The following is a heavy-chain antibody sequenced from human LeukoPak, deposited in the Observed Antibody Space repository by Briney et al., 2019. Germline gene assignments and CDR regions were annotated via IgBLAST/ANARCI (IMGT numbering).Heavy chain of an antibody. V-gene: IGHV4-31*03. J-gene: IGHJ4*02. CDR1: GGSISSGGYY. CDR3: ARVADTAMVYFDY. CDR2: IYYSGST. Sequence: SETLSLTCIVSGGSISSGGYYWSWIRQHPGKGLEWIGYIYYSGSTYYNPSLKSRVTISVDTSKNQFSLKLSSVTAADTAVYYCARVADTAMVYFDYWGQGTLVTVSS. D-gene: IGHD5-18*01.